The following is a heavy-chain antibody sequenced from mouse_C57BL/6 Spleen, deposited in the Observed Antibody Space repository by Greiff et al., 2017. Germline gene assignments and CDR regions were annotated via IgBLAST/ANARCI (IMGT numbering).Heavy chain of an antibody. Sequence: QVQLKQSGAELVRPGASVTLSCKASGYTFTDYEMHWVKQTPVHGLEWIGAIDPETGGTAYNQKFKGKAILTADKSSSTAYMELRSLTSEDSAVYYCTRASSYYGNYDYWGQGTTLTVSS. CDR1: GYTFTDYE. D-gene: IGHD2-10*01. J-gene: IGHJ2*01. CDR3: TRASSYYGNYDY. V-gene: IGHV1-15*01. CDR2: IDPETGGT.